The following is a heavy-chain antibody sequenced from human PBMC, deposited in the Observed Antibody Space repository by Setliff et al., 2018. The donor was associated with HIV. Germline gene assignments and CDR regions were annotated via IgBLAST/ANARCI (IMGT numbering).Heavy chain of an antibody. Sequence: KSSETLSLTCAVYGGSFSGYYWSWIRQPPGKELEWIGEINHSGSTNYNPSLKSRVTISVDTSKNQFSLKLSSVTAEDTAVYYCARPGTRWSFDYWGQGILVTVSS. CDR2: INHSGST. D-gene: IGHD3-3*01. V-gene: IGHV4-34*01. CDR3: ARPGTRWSFDY. J-gene: IGHJ4*02. CDR1: GGSFSGYY.